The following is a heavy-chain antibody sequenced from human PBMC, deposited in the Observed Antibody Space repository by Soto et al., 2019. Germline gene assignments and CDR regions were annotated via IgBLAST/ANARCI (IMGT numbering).Heavy chain of an antibody. J-gene: IGHJ5*01. CDR2: ISATGGGT. D-gene: IGHD3-16*01. V-gene: IGHV3-23*01. CDR3: AKDRRAGGNSAFYFDF. CDR1: GFQFISYA. Sequence: EGTLRLSCAASGFQFISYAMSWVRQAPGKGLEWVSLISATGGGTYYADSVKGRFTISRDNSDNTLYLQVHSLRAEDTAVYYCAKDRRAGGNSAFYFDFWGQGAQVTVSS.